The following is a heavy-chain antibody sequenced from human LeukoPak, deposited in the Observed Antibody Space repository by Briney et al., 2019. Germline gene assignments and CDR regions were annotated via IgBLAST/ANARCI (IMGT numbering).Heavy chain of an antibody. J-gene: IGHJ6*02. V-gene: IGHV4-39*01. Sequence: SETLSLTCTVSGGSISSTAYYWGWNRQPPGMELEWITTIYYSGTTYYNPSLESRVTISVDTSKNQFSLKLSSVTAADTSVYYCSRQGVRGTYYYAMDVWGQGTTVTVSS. CDR2: IYYSGTT. CDR3: SRQGVRGTYYYAMDV. CDR1: GGSISSTAYY. D-gene: IGHD3-10*01.